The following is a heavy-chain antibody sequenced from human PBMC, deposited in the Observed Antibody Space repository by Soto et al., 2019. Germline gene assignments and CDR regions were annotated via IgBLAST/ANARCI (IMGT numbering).Heavy chain of an antibody. CDR3: ATGTVGAMDY. J-gene: IGHJ4*02. V-gene: IGHV3-72*01. CDR1: GFTFSDHY. D-gene: IGHD1-26*01. Sequence: GGSLRLSCAASGFTFSDHYMEWVRQAPGKGLEWVGRTRNKVDSYTTEYAASVRGRFTISRDDSKTSLYLQMNSLKTEDTALYYCATGTVGAMDYWGQGTLVTVS. CDR2: TRNKVDSYTT.